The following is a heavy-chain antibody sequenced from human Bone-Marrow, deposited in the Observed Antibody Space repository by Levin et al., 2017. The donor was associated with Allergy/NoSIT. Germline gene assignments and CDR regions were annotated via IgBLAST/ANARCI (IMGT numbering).Heavy chain of an antibody. CDR3: ARQQLLRYDAFDV. CDR1: GGSISRYY. Sequence: SSETLSLTCTVSGGSISRYYWSWLRQPPGKGLEWIGYIHYSGSTDYNPSLKSRVTISGDTSRNQFSLRLNTVSGADTAIYYCARQQLLRYDAFDVWGQGSMVTVSS. J-gene: IGHJ3*01. D-gene: IGHD4-11*01. CDR2: IHYSGST. V-gene: IGHV4-59*08.